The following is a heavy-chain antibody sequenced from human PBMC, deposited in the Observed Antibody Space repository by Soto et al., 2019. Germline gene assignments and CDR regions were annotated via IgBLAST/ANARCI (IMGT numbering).Heavy chain of an antibody. CDR1: GYSFTSYW. CDR3: ARRYNCISTSCYADFDY. CDR2: IYPGDSDT. D-gene: IGHD2-2*01. Sequence: EVQLVQSGAEVKKPGESLKISCKGSGYSFTSYWIGWVRQMPGKGLEWMGIIYPGDSDTRYSPSFQGQVTISADKSISTAYLQWSSLKASDTAMYYCARRYNCISTSCYADFDYWGQGTLVTVSS. V-gene: IGHV5-51*01. J-gene: IGHJ4*02.